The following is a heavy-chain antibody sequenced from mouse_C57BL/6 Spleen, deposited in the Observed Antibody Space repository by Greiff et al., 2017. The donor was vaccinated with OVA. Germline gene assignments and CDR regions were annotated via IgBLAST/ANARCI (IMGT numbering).Heavy chain of an antibody. CDR2: IRNKANGYTT. Sequence: EVKLMESGGGLVQPGGSLSLSCAASGFTFTDYYMSWVRQPPGKALEWLGFIRNKANGYTTEYSASVKGRFTISRDNSQSILYLQMNALRAEDSATYYCARWSILRGRNAMDYWGQGTSVTVSS. CDR1: GFTFTDYY. V-gene: IGHV7-3*01. D-gene: IGHD1-1*01. CDR3: ARWSILRGRNAMDY. J-gene: IGHJ4*01.